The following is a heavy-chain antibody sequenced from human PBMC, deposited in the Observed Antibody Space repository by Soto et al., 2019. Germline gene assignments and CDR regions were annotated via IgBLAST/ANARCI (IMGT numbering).Heavy chain of an antibody. CDR3: ATAGSYRFDH. Sequence: LRLSCATSGFTFSNYWTHWVRQAPGEGLVWVSRINPDATTINYADSVKGRFTVSRDNAKNTLYLQMNSLRAEDTAVYYCATAGSYRFDHWGQGTLVTVSS. CDR1: GFTFSNYW. CDR2: INPDATTI. J-gene: IGHJ4*02. D-gene: IGHD3-10*01. V-gene: IGHV3-74*01.